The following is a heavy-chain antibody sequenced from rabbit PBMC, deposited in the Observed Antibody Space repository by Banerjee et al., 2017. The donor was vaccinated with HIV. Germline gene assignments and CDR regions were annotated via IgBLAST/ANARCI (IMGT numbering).Heavy chain of an antibody. CDR1: GFSFSSNYY. CDR2: IYTGDGDT. D-gene: IGHD2-1*01. Sequence: QSLEESGGDLVQPGASLTLTCTASGFSFSSNYYMHWVRQAPGKGLEWIACIYTGDGDTAYANWAKGRFTISKTSTTMTLQMTSLTAADTATYFCAKESTVLPIMVRVPWYFNLWGQGTLVTVS. CDR3: AKESTVLPIMVRVPWYFNL. J-gene: IGHJ4*01. V-gene: IGHV1S40*01.